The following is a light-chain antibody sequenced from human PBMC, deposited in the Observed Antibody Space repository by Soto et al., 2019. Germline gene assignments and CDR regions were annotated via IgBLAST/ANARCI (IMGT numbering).Light chain of an antibody. Sequence: QSALTQPASVSGSPGQSITISCTGTSSDVGSYNLVSWYQQHPGKAPKLMIYEGSKRPSGVSNRFSGSKSGNTASLTISGLQAEDEADYYCCSYAGSSTFAYVFGTGTKATV. CDR1: SSDVGSYNL. V-gene: IGLV2-23*03. CDR3: CSYAGSSTFAYV. J-gene: IGLJ1*01. CDR2: EGS.